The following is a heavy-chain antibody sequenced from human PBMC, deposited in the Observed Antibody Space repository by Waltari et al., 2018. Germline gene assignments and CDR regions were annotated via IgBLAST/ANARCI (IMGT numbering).Heavy chain of an antibody. D-gene: IGHD3-22*01. CDR3: ARAPFVRDSSGYYYFDY. CDR1: GGSFSGYY. CDR2: INHSGST. Sequence: QVQLQQWGAGLLKPSETLSLTCAVYGGSFSGYYWSWIRQPPGKGLEWIGEINHSGSTNYNPSLKSRVTISVDTSKNQFSLKLSSVTAADTAVYYCARAPFVRDSSGYYYFDYWGQGTLVTVSS. J-gene: IGHJ4*02. V-gene: IGHV4-34*01.